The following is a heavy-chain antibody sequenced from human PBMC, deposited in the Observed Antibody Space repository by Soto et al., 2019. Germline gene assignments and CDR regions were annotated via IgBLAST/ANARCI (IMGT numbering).Heavy chain of an antibody. V-gene: IGHV3-30*03. CDR3: ARGGWYASWSSSDC. J-gene: IGHJ4*02. D-gene: IGHD2-2*01. Sequence: QVQLVESGGGVVQPGRSLRLSCAASGFTLSGNDMHWVRQAPGKGPEWVAVMSYDGSRQYYADYVKGRFTISRDTSKSTLYLQMNSLTTEDTAVYYCARGGWYASWSSSDCWGQGTLVTVSS. CDR2: MSYDGSRQ. CDR1: GFTLSGND.